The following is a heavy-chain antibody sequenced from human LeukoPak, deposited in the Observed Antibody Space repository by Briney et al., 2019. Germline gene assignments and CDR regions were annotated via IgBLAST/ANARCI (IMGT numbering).Heavy chain of an antibody. V-gene: IGHV3-21*01. CDR3: ARDSRVTMVRGVIGRNAFDI. CDR2: ISRSSSYI. J-gene: IGHJ3*02. Sequence: GGSLRLSCAASGFTFSSYSMNWVRQAPGKGLEWVSSISRSSSYIYYADSVKGRFAISRDNAKNSLYLQMNSLRAEDTAVYYCARDSRVTMVRGVIGRNAFDIWGQGTMVTVSS. D-gene: IGHD3-10*01. CDR1: GFTFSSYS.